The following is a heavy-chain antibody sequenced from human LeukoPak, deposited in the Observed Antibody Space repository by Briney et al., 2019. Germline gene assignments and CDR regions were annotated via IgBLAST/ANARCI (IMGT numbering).Heavy chain of an antibody. D-gene: IGHD3-3*01. CDR2: IYTSGST. CDR1: GGSISSDY. V-gene: IGHV4-4*07. CDR3: ALGYDARRWFDP. Sequence: SETLSLTCTVSGGSISSDYWSWIRQPAGKGLEWIGRIYTSGSTSYNPSLKSRVTMSVDRSKNQFSLKLSSVTAADTAVYYCALGYDARRWFDPWGQGTLVTVSS. J-gene: IGHJ5*02.